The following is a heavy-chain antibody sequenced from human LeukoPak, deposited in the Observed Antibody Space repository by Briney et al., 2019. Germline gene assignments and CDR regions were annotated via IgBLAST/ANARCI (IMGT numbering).Heavy chain of an antibody. V-gene: IGHV4-61*02. D-gene: IGHD3-3*01. CDR1: GGSISSGSYY. CDR2: IYTSGST. Sequence: SQTLSLTCTVSGGSISSGSYYWSWIRQPAGKGLEWIGRIYTSGSTNYNPSLKSRVTISVDTSKNQFSLKLSSVTAADTAVYYCAREDVFRNFWSGPFDPWGQGTLVTVSS. J-gene: IGHJ5*02. CDR3: AREDVFRNFWSGPFDP.